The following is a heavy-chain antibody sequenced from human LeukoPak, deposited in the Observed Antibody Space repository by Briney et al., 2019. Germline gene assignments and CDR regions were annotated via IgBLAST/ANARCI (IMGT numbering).Heavy chain of an antibody. D-gene: IGHD4-17*01. V-gene: IGHV3-23*01. CDR3: AREGGTTVTTSGFDY. CDR2: ISGSGDST. Sequence: PGGSLRLSCAASGFTFSSYAMSWVRQAPGKGLEWVSAISGSGDSTYYADSVKGRFTISRDNSKNTLYLQMNSLRAEDTAVYYCAREGGTTVTTSGFDYWGQGTLVTVSS. CDR1: GFTFSSYA. J-gene: IGHJ4*02.